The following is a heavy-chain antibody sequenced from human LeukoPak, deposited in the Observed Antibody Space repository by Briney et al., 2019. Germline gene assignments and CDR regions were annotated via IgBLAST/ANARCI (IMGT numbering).Heavy chain of an antibody. CDR1: GFTFSSYS. CDR3: ARDSYYGSGPDDY. J-gene: IGHJ4*02. CDR2: ISSSSSTI. Sequence: GGSLRLSCAASGFTFSSYSMNWVRQAPGKGLEWVSYISSSSSTIYYVDSVKGRFTISRDNAKNSLYLQMNSLRAEDTAVYYCARDSYYGSGPDDYWGQGTLVTVSS. V-gene: IGHV3-48*01. D-gene: IGHD3-10*01.